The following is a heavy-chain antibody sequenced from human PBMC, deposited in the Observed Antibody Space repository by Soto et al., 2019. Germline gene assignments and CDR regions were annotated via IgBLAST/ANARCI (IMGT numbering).Heavy chain of an antibody. CDR3: ARTVRMSIGYSYVGYYFDY. CDR2: MNPNSGNT. J-gene: IGHJ4*02. CDR1: GYTFTSYD. Sequence: QVQLVQSGAEVKKPGASVKVSCKASGYTFTSYDINWVRQATGQGLEWMGWMNPNSGNTGYAQKFQGRVTMTRNTSISTAYREVGGRRSGDTAVYYCARTVRMSIGYSYVGYYFDYWGQGTLVTVSS. D-gene: IGHD5-18*01. V-gene: IGHV1-8*01.